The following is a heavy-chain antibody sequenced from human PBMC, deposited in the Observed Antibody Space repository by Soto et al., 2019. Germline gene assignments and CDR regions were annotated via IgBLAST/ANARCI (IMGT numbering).Heavy chain of an antibody. CDR3: ATEGMICGVAHENLIDY. J-gene: IGHJ4*02. Sequence: ASVKVSCKVSGYTLTELSMHWVRQAPGKGLEWMGGFDPEDGETIYAQKFQGRVTMTEDTSTDTAYMELSSLRSEDTAVYYCATEGMICGVAHENLIDYWGQGTLVIVSS. CDR1: GYTLTELS. D-gene: IGHD3-3*01. V-gene: IGHV1-24*01. CDR2: FDPEDGET.